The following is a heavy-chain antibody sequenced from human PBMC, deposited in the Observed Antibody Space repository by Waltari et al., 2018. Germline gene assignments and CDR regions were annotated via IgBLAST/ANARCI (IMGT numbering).Heavy chain of an antibody. J-gene: IGHJ6*03. CDR1: GYPFTGRY. CDR2: IKPNSGVT. Sequence: QVQLVQSGAEVKQPGASVKVSCEASGYPFTGRYLHWVRQAPGQGLEWMGRIKPNSGVTDYAQKFQDRVTMTRDTSSSTAYMELSGLRSDDTAVYYCAREATHSYYYFLDVWGKGTTVTVSS. CDR3: AREATHSYYYFLDV. V-gene: IGHV1-2*06.